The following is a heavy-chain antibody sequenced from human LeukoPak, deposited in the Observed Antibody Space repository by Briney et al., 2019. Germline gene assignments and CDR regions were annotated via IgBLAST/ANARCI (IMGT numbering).Heavy chain of an antibody. CDR2: IYSGGST. D-gene: IGHD2-15*01. CDR3: ASGSVVVPFDH. V-gene: IGHV3-53*01. Sequence: GGSLRLSCAASAFTVSDNYMSWVRQAPGKGLEWVSVIYSGGSTYYADSVKGRFTISRDNSKNTLYLQMNSLRAEDTAVYYCASGSVVVPFDHWGQGTLVTVSS. J-gene: IGHJ4*02. CDR1: AFTVSDNY.